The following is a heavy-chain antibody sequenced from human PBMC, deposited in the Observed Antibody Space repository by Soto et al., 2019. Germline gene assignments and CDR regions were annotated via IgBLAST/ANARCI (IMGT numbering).Heavy chain of an antibody. CDR3: ARDTVVRGNYYYYYYGMDV. J-gene: IGHJ6*02. V-gene: IGHV4-31*03. CDR2: IYYSGST. CDR1: GGSISSGGYY. Sequence: PSETLSLTCTVSGGSISSGGYYWSWIRQHPGKGLEWIGYIYYSGSTYYNPSLKSRVTISVDTSKNQFSLKLSSVTAADTAVYYCARDTVVRGNYYYYYYGMDVWGQGTTVTVSS. D-gene: IGHD3-10*01.